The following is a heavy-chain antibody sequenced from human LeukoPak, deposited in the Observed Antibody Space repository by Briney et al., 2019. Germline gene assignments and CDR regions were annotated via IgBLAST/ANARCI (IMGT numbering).Heavy chain of an antibody. V-gene: IGHV3-11*06. D-gene: IGHD4-17*01. CDR1: GFTFRNYY. CDR3: VRENYGIFDY. CDR2: ISGSSDYT. Sequence: PGGSLRLSCAASGFTFRNYYMSWVRQAPGKGREWGSYISGSSDYTDNADSVKGRFTISRDNAKNSLYMHVDMLRVEDTAVYYCVRENYGIFDYWGQGTLVTVSS. J-gene: IGHJ4*02.